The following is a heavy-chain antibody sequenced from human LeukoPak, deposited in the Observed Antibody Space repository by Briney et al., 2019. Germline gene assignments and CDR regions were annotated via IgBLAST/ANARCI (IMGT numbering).Heavy chain of an antibody. CDR3: ARARFETTVTTLVRKKDYYYYNMDV. CDR1: GFTFSSYW. D-gene: IGHD4-17*01. J-gene: IGHJ6*03. V-gene: IGHV3-7*01. Sequence: GGSLRLSCAASGFTFSSYWMSWVRQAPGKGLEWVANIKQDGSVKYYVDSVKGRFTISRDNAKNSLYLQMNSLRAEDTAVYYCARARFETTVTTLVRKKDYYYYNMDVWGKGTTVTVSS. CDR2: IKQDGSVK.